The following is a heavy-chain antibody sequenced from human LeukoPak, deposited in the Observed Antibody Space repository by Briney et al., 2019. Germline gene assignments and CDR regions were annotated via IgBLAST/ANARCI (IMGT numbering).Heavy chain of an antibody. V-gene: IGHV4-30-4*08. Sequence: PSETLSLTCTVSGGSISSGDYYWSWIRQPPGKGLEWIGYIYYSGSTYYNPSLKSRVTISVDRSKNQFSLKLSSVTAADTAVYYCARAVGSIAAAGTVWFDPWGQGTLVTVSS. CDR3: ARAVGSIAAAGTVWFDP. CDR2: IYYSGST. D-gene: IGHD6-13*01. CDR1: GGSISSGDYY. J-gene: IGHJ5*02.